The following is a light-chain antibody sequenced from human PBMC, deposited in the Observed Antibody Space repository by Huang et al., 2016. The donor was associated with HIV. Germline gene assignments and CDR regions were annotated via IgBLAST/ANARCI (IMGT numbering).Light chain of an antibody. CDR1: RSVSTN. CDR3: HQYNNWLLS. Sequence: IVMTQSPATLSVPPGERVTLSCRANRSVSTNLAWYQQRPGQAPRLLIYGSSTRAPGVPARFSGSGSGTDFSLTISSLQSEDVALYYCHQYNNWLLSFGGGTRVDI. J-gene: IGKJ4*01. CDR2: GSS. V-gene: IGKV3-15*01.